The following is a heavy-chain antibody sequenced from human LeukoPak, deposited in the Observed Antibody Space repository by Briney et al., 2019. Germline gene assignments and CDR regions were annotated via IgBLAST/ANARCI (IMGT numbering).Heavy chain of an antibody. D-gene: IGHD3-3*01. J-gene: IGHJ6*02. CDR2: INPNSGGT. CDR1: GYTFTGYY. CDR3: ARGEYYDFWSGYSPSQYYYYGMDV. Sequence: GASVKVSCKASGYTFTGYYMHWVRQAPGQGLEWMGRINPNSGGTNYAQKFQGRVTMTRGTSISTAYMELSRLRSDDTAVYYCARGEYYDFWSGYSPSQYYYYGMDVWGQGTTVTVSS. V-gene: IGHV1-2*06.